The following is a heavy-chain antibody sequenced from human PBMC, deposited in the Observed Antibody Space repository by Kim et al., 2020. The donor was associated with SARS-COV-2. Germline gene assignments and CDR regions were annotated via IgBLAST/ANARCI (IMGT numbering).Heavy chain of an antibody. CDR3: SRDGSGDY. CDR1: GFTLSDYY. J-gene: IGHJ4*02. V-gene: IGHV3-72*01. CDR2: TRNKAKSYTT. Sequence: GGSLRLSCAASGFTLSDYYMDWVRQAPGKGREWVGRTRNKAKSYTTNYAASVKGRFTISRDDSKNSVYLQMNNLKTEDTAVYYCSRDGSGDYWGQGTLVTVSS.